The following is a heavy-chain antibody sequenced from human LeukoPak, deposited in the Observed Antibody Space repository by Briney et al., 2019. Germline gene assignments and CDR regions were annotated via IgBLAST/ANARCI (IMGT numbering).Heavy chain of an antibody. CDR2: IYSGGST. V-gene: IGHV3-66*01. J-gene: IGHJ4*02. CDR1: GSTVRNNY. CDR3: ATGERMVRGDGVDY. D-gene: IGHD3-10*01. Sequence: GGSLRLSCAASGSTVRNNYMSWVRQAPGKGLEWVSVIYSGGSTYYADSVRGRFTISRDNSKNTLYLQMNSLRAEDTAVYFCATGERMVRGDGVDYWGQGTLVTVSS.